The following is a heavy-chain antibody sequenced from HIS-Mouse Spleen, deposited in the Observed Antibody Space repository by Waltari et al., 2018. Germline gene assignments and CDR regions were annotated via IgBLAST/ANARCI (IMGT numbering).Heavy chain of an antibody. CDR3: ARIAEGYTSGCYAFDY. V-gene: IGHV2-70*15. Sequence: QVTLRESGPALVKPTQTLTLTCTFSGFSLSTSGMCVSWIRQPPGKALEWLARIDWDDDKYYSTSLKTRPTISRDTSKTQVVLTMTNMDPLDTATYYCARIAEGYTSGCYAFDYWGQGTLVTVSS. CDR2: IDWDDDK. D-gene: IGHD6-19*01. J-gene: IGHJ4*02. CDR1: GFSLSTSGMC.